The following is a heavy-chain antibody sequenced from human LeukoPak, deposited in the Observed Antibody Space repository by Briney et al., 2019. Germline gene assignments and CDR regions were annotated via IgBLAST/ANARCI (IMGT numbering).Heavy chain of an antibody. Sequence: GGSLRLSCAASGFTFSSYSMNWVRQAPGKGLEWVSYISSSSSTIYYADSVKGRFTISRDNAKNSLYLQMNSLRAEDTAVYYCARDRDIMITFGGVIVNEYYFDYWGQGTLVTVSS. CDR3: ARDRDIMITFGGVIVNEYYFDY. J-gene: IGHJ4*02. CDR2: ISSSSSTI. V-gene: IGHV3-48*01. CDR1: GFTFSSYS. D-gene: IGHD3-16*02.